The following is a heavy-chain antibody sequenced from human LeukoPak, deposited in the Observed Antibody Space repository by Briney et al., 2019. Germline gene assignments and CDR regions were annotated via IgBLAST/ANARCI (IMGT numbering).Heavy chain of an antibody. CDR1: GYTFTGYY. CDR2: INPNSGGT. V-gene: IGHV1-2*04. CDR3: ARDRPSRHYDILTGYPKATYYFDY. D-gene: IGHD3-9*01. Sequence: ASVKVSCKASGYTFTGYYMHWVRQAPGQGLEWMGWINPNSGGTNYAQEFQGWVTMTRDTSISTAYMELSRLRSDDTAVYYCARDRPSRHYDILTGYPKATYYFDYWGQGTLVTVSS. J-gene: IGHJ4*02.